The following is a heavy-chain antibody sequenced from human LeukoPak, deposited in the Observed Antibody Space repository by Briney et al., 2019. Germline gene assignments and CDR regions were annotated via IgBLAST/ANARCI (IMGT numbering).Heavy chain of an antibody. CDR2: INHSGST. Sequence: PSETLSLTCAVYGGSFSGYYWSWIRQPPGKGLEWIGEINHSGSTNYNPSLKSRVTISVDTSKNQFSLKLSSVTPADTAMYYCARGESWSGYYLDYWGPGTLVTVSS. D-gene: IGHD3-3*01. V-gene: IGHV4-34*01. CDR1: GGSFSGYY. J-gene: IGHJ4*02. CDR3: ARGESWSGYYLDY.